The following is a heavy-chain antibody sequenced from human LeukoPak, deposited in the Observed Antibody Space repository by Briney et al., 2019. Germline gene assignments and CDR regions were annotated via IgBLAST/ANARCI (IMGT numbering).Heavy chain of an antibody. D-gene: IGHD3-10*01. V-gene: IGHV3-30-3*01. J-gene: IGHJ4*02. CDR1: GFTFSSYA. CDR2: ISYDGSNK. Sequence: GGSLRLSCAASGFTFSSYAMHWVRQAPGKGLEWVAVISYDGSNKYYADSVKGRFTISRDNSKNTLYLQMNSLRAEDTAVYYCARGGVTMVRGVIITWEFDYWGQGTLVTVSS. CDR3: ARGGVTMVRGVIITWEFDY.